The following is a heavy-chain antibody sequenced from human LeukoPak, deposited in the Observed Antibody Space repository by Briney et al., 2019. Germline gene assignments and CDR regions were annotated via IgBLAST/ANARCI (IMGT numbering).Heavy chain of an antibody. CDR2: IYTSGST. V-gene: IGHV4-4*07. D-gene: IGHD2-2*01. J-gene: IGHJ4*02. Sequence: PSETLSLTCTVSGGSISSYYWSWIRQPAGKGLEWIGRIYTSGSTNYNPSLQSRVTMSVDTSKNQFSLKLSSVTAADTAVYYCARDRCSSTSCRSRDYWGQGTLVTVSS. CDR1: GGSISSYY. CDR3: ARDRCSSTSCRSRDY.